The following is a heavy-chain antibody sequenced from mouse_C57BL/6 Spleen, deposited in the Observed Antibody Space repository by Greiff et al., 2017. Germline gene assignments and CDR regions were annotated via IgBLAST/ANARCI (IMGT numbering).Heavy chain of an antibody. CDR2: IYPGDGDT. CDR1: GYAFSSSW. CDR3: ARRGDFYYAMDY. Sequence: VQLQQSGPELVKPGASVKISCKASGYAFSSSWMNWVKQRPGKGLEWIGRIYPGDGDTNYNGKFKGKATLTADKSSSTAYMQLSSLTSEDSAVYFCARRGDFYYAMDYWGQGTSVTVSS. V-gene: IGHV1-82*01. J-gene: IGHJ4*01.